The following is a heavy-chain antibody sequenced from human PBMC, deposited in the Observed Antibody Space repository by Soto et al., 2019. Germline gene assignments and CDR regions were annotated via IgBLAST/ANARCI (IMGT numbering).Heavy chain of an antibody. D-gene: IGHD6-6*01. CDR3: AREAEHEYVDY. V-gene: IGHV1-69*01. CDR2: IIPMLDIV. Sequence: QVQLVQSGAEVKKPGSSVKVSCKASGGTFGNNAISWVRQAPGQGLEWMGGIIPMLDIVHFAQKFQGRVTITADEFTSTVYMELSSVRSGDTAVYYCAREAEHEYVDYWGQGTPVTVSS. CDR1: GGTFGNNA. J-gene: IGHJ4*02.